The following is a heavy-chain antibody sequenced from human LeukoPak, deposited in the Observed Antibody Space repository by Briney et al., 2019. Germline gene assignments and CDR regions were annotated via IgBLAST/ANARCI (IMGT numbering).Heavy chain of an antibody. CDR2: IYYSGST. CDR1: GGSISSYY. V-gene: IGHV4-59*01. Sequence: PSETLSLTCTASGGSISSYYWSWIRQPPGKGLEWIGYIYYSGSTNYNPSLKSRVTISVDTSKNQFSLKLSSVTAADTAVYYCARSFGVLRFLEWLFPGWFDPWGQGTLVTVSS. J-gene: IGHJ5*02. D-gene: IGHD3-3*01. CDR3: ARSFGVLRFLEWLFPGWFDP.